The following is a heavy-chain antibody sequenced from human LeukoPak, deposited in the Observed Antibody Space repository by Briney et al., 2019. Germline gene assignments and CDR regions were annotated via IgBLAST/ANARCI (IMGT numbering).Heavy chain of an antibody. CDR2: IWYDGSNK. D-gene: IGHD3-22*01. Sequence: GGSLRHSCAASGFTFSSYGMHWVRQAPGKGLEWVAVIWYDGSNKYYADSVKGRFTISRDNSKNTLYLQMNSLRAEDTAVCYCARDAHYYDSSGYYFSATLDYWGQGTLATVSS. CDR1: GFTFSSYG. V-gene: IGHV3-33*01. CDR3: ARDAHYYDSSGYYFSATLDY. J-gene: IGHJ4*02.